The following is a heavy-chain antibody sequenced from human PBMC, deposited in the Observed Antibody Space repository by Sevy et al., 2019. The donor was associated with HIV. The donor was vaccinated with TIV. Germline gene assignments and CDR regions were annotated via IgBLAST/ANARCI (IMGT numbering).Heavy chain of an antibody. CDR2: IYPDDSDT. Sequence: GESLKISCKGSGYSITSHWIGWVRHMPGQGLEWMGMIYPDDSDTRYSPSFQGQVTFSADKSISTAYLQWISLKASDTAMYYCATSRSGYFDSSGYYIYWGQGTLVTVSS. J-gene: IGHJ4*02. CDR1: GYSITSHW. V-gene: IGHV5-51*01. CDR3: ATSRSGYFDSSGYYIY. D-gene: IGHD3-22*01.